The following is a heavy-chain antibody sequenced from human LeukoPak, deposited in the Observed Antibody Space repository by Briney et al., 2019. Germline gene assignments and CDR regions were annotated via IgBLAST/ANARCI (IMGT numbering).Heavy chain of an antibody. CDR3: ARWGGSGSYYGY. V-gene: IGHV4-30-4*01. CDR1: GGSISSGDYY. Sequence: SQTPSLTCTVSGGSISSGDYYWSWIRQPPGKGLEWIGYIYYSRSTYYNPSLKSRVTISVDTSKNQFSLKLSSVTAADTAVYYCARWGGSGSYYGYWGQGTLVTVSS. J-gene: IGHJ4*02. D-gene: IGHD3-10*01. CDR2: IYYSRST.